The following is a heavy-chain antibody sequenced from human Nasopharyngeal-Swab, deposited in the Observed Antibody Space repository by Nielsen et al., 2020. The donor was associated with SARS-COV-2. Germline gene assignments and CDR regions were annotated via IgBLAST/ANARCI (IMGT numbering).Heavy chain of an antibody. CDR1: GDSISSGDYY. CDR2: IYSSGST. J-gene: IGHJ4*02. D-gene: IGHD3-10*01. CDR3: AREGSYYDSGSYYKWDYFDY. Sequence: SETLSLTCTVSGDSISSGDYYWSWIRQHPGKGLEWIGYIYSSGSTSYNPSLKSRATISLDTSKNHFSLRLSSVTAADTAVYFCAREGSYYDSGSYYKWDYFDYWGQGTLVTVSS. V-gene: IGHV4-31*03.